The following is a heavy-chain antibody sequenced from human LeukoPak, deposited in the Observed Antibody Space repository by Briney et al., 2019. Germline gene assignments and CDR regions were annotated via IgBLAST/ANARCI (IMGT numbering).Heavy chain of an antibody. V-gene: IGHV1-46*01. CDR1: GYTFIEYY. CDR2: VNPAGGST. Sequence: ASVKVSCTTSGYTFIEYYLHWVRQTPGQAFEYMGIVNPAGGSTSYHHNFQGRVTMTREAPTTTIYMELRNLTPDDTAVYYCARGQLGPTSAPFDSWGQGTLVTVSS. D-gene: IGHD6-13*01. J-gene: IGHJ4*02. CDR3: ARGQLGPTSAPFDS.